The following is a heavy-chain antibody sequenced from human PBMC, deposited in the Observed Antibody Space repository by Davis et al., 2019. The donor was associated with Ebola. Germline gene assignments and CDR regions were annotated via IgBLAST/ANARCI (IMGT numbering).Heavy chain of an antibody. CDR2: ISYEGSNR. V-gene: IGHV3-30-3*01. CDR3: ARVSYVDYGNYFYYMDV. Sequence: PGGSLRLSCAASGFTVSSNYMSWVRQAPGKGLEWVALISYEGSNRFYGDSVTGRFTISKDNSKNTLYLQMNSLRVEDTAVYFCARVSYVDYGNYFYYMDVWGKGTTVTVTS. CDR1: GFTVSSNY. J-gene: IGHJ6*03. D-gene: IGHD4-17*01.